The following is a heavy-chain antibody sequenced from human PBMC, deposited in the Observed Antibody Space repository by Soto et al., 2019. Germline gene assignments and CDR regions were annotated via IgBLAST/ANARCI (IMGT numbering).Heavy chain of an antibody. CDR3: ARDGNLGRLPFLGALDS. D-gene: IGHD1-26*01. Sequence: GGSLRLSCAASGFTFSKYAMHWVRQAPGKRLEFVSAITTTGGSTFYADSVKGRFTVSRDNSRDTLSLQMGSLRAEDTAVYYCARDGNLGRLPFLGALDSWGRGTLVTVSS. CDR1: GFTFSKYA. CDR2: ITTTGGST. V-gene: IGHV3-64*02. J-gene: IGHJ4*02.